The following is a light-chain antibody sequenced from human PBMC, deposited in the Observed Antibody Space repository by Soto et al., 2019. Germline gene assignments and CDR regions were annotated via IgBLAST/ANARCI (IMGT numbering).Light chain of an antibody. V-gene: IGKV1-5*01. CDR1: QSISSW. J-gene: IGKJ5*01. CDR2: DAS. CDR3: HQRNK. Sequence: GDRVTITCRASQSISSWLAWYQQKPGKAPKLLIYDASSLESGVPSRFSGSGSGTDFTLTISSLEPEDFGVYFCHQRNKFGQGTRLEI.